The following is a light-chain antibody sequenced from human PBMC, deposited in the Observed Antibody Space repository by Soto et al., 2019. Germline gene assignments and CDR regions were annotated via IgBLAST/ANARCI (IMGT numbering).Light chain of an antibody. V-gene: IGKV3-20*01. Sequence: IVLTQSPGTLSLSPGERATLSCRASQTVSGSHLAWYQQKPGQAPRLIIYGASTRPTGIPDRFSGSGSRTDFTLTITRLEPEDFAVYYCQQYGGAPPEYPFGQATKLQIK. CDR2: GAS. CDR3: QQYGGAPPEYP. CDR1: QTVSGSH. J-gene: IGKJ2*01.